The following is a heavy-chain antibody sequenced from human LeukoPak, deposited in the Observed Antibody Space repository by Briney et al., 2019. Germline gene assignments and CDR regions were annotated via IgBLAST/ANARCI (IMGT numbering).Heavy chain of an antibody. CDR3: ARDQYDFWSGYQNDAFDI. D-gene: IGHD3-3*01. V-gene: IGHV4-31*03. CDR2: IYYSGST. J-gene: IGHJ3*02. Sequence: SETLSLTCNVSGGSISSGGYYWSWIRQHPGKGLEWIGYIYYSGSTYYNPSLKSRVTISVETSKNQFSLQLSSVSAANTAVYYCARDQYDFWSGYQNDAFDIWGQGTMVTVSS. CDR1: GGSISSGGYY.